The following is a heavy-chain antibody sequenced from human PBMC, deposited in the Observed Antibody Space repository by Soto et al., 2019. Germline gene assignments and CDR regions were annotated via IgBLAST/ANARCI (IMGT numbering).Heavy chain of an antibody. CDR3: ATSPRSADCLDY. V-gene: IGHV4-31*03. CDR1: GGSISGGAYY. D-gene: IGHD2-21*02. CDR2: IYYSGST. Sequence: QVQLHELGPGLVKPSQTLSLTCTVSGGSISGGAYYWSGIRQHPGKGLEWIAYIYYSGSTYYNPSLKSRVTISVDTSKNQFSLNLTSVTAADTAVYYCATSPRSADCLDYWGQGTLVTVSS. J-gene: IGHJ4*02.